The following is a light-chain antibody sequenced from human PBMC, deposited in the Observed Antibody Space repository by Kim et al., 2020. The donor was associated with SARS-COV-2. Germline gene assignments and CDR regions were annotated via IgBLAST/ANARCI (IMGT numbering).Light chain of an antibody. V-gene: IGLV2-14*01. CDR1: SSDVGGHNY. J-gene: IGLJ2*01. CDR3: SSYTRSSTRVL. CDR2: DVN. Sequence: QSALTQPASVSGSPGQSITISCTGTSSDVGGHNYVSWYQLNPGKAPKLMIYDVNKRPSGVSNRFSGSKSGNTAFLTIPGLQAEDEADYYCSSYTRSSTRVLFGGGTQLTVL.